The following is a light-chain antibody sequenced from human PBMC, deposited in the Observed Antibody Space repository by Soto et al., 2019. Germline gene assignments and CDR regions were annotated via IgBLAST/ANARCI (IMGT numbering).Light chain of an antibody. V-gene: IGLV2-8*01. J-gene: IGLJ1*01. CDR2: EVT. CDR3: ASYAGGNKG. Sequence: QSVMTQPTSASGSAGQSVTITCTVTSSDVGGYNYVSWYQQHPGKAPKLMMYEVTKRPSGVPDRFSGSKSGNTASLTVSGLLPEDEADYYCASYAGGNKGFGTGTKVTVL. CDR1: SSDVGGYNY.